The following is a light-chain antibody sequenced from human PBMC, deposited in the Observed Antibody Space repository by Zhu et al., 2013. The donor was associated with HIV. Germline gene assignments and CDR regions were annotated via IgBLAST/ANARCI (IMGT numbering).Light chain of an antibody. CDR3: QVYGASPKWT. CDR2: GVS. Sequence: DIVLTQSPGTLSLSPGERATLSCRASQSISSTYLAWYQQKPGQAPRLLIYGVSSRATGIPDRFSGSGSGTDFTLTISRLEPEDFAVYYCQVYGASPKWTFGPGTKVEIK. J-gene: IGKJ1*01. V-gene: IGKV3-20*01. CDR1: QSISSTY.